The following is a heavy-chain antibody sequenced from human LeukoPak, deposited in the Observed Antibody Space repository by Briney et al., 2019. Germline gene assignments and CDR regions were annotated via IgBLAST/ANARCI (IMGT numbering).Heavy chain of an antibody. CDR1: GGSISSDY. V-gene: IGHV4-34*01. D-gene: IGHD6-13*01. J-gene: IGHJ4*02. Sequence: SETLSLTCTVSGGSISSDYWSWIRQPAGKGMEWIGEINHSGSTNYNPSLKSLVTISVDTSKNQFSLKMSSVTAADTAVYYCARGTYLTRGSSSSWYDYWGQGSLVTVSS. CDR2: INHSGST. CDR3: ARGTYLTRGSSSSWYDY.